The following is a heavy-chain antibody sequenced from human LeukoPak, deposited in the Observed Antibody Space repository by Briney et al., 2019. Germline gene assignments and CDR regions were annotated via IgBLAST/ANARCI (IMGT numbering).Heavy chain of an antibody. J-gene: IGHJ4*02. CDR2: ISGSGGST. CDR1: GFTFSSYA. V-gene: IGHV3-23*01. CDR3: AKDQMYYDFWSGSFDY. D-gene: IGHD3-3*01. Sequence: GGFLRLSCAASGFTFSSYAMSWVRQAPGKGLEWVSAISGSGGSTYYADSVKGRFTISRDNSKNTLYLQMNSLRAEDTAVYYCAKDQMYYDFWSGSFDYWGQGTLVTVSS.